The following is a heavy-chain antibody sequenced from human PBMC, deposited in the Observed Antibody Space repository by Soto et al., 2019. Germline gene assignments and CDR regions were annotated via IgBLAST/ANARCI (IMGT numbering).Heavy chain of an antibody. CDR3: AREVTIFGVVPRWFDP. Sequence: PSETLSLTCTVSGGSISSYYWSWIRQPAGKGLEWIGRIYTSGSTNYNPSLKSQVTMSVDTSKNQFSLKLSSVTAADTAVYYCAREVTIFGVVPRWFDPWGQGTLVTVSS. V-gene: IGHV4-4*07. J-gene: IGHJ5*02. CDR2: IYTSGST. D-gene: IGHD3-3*01. CDR1: GGSISSYY.